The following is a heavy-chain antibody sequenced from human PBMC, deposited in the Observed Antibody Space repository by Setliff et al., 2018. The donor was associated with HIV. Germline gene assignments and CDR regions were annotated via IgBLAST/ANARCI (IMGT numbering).Heavy chain of an antibody. CDR1: GFSISSGFF. CDR2: IYQSGTT. J-gene: IGHJ4*02. CDR3: ARGRKKTLAVSGTRYFDF. Sequence: SETLSLTCAVSGFSISSGFFWGWVRQPPGKGLEWIGSIYQSGTTYYNPALKSRVTISVDTSKNQFPLKVTPVTAADMGVYYCARGRKKTLAVSGTRYFDFWGQGTLVTVSS. D-gene: IGHD6-19*01. V-gene: IGHV4-38-2*01.